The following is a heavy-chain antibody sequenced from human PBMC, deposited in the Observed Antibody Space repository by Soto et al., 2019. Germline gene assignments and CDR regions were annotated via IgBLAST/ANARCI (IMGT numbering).Heavy chain of an antibody. D-gene: IGHD3-3*01. Sequence: QVQVVQSGDEVKETGASVRVSCKTSGYSFTAYGISWERQAPGQGLEWMGWISCYNGKTKYAQKVQGRVTMTTDTATSTAYMEVRRLRSDDTAIYYCARDAPPPELRFLEWHNYDYNGMDVWGQGTTVTVSS. CDR2: ISCYNGKT. CDR1: GYSFTAYG. J-gene: IGHJ6*02. V-gene: IGHV1-18*01. CDR3: ARDAPPPELRFLEWHNYDYNGMDV.